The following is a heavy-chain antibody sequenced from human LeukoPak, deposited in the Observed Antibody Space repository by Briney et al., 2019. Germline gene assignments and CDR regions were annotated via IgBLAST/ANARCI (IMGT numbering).Heavy chain of an antibody. V-gene: IGHV4-59*08. J-gene: IGHJ3*02. CDR1: GGSISSYY. CDR2: IYYSGST. D-gene: IGHD3-9*01. CDR3: AGHVGAYYDILTGYYKLRAFDI. Sequence: SETLSLTCTVSGGSISSYYWSWLRQPPGKGLEWLGYIYYSGSTNYNPSLKSRVTISVDTPKNQFSLKLSSVTAADTAVYYCAGHVGAYYDILTGYYKLRAFDIWGQGTMVTVSS.